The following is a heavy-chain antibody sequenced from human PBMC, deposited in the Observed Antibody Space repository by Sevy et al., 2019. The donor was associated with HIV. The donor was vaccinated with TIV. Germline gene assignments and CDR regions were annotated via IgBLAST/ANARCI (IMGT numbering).Heavy chain of an antibody. CDR2: INHSGST. Sequence: SETLSLTCAVYGGSFSGYYWSRIRQPPRKGLEWIGEINHSGSTNYNPSLKSRVTISVDTSKNQFSLKLSSVTAADTAVYYCARTSVGHYYYYGMDVWGQGTTVTVSS. CDR1: GGSFSGYY. CDR3: ARTSVGHYYYYGMDV. D-gene: IGHD1-26*01. J-gene: IGHJ6*02. V-gene: IGHV4-34*01.